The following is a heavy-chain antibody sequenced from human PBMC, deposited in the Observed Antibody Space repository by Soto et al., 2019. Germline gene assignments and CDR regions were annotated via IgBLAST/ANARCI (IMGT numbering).Heavy chain of an antibody. CDR3: ARDHGRDGYNDY. CDR1: GVTFSSYA. D-gene: IGHD5-12*01. Sequence: ASVKVSCKASGVTFSSYAISWVRQAPGQGLEWMGGIIPIFGTANYAQKFQGRVTITADKSTSTAYMELSSLRSEDTAVYYCARDHGRDGYNDYWGQGTLVTVSS. J-gene: IGHJ4*02. CDR2: IIPIFGTA. V-gene: IGHV1-69*06.